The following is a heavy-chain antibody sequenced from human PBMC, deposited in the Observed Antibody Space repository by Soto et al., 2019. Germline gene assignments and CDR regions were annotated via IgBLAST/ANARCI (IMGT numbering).Heavy chain of an antibody. J-gene: IGHJ4*02. CDR3: ARAQSASSWYPWVEY. V-gene: IGHV3-11*06. CDR2: ISSSSSYT. CDR1: GFTFSDYS. Sequence: QGQLVESGGGLVKPGGSLRLSCADSGFTFSDYSMSWIRQAPGKGLKWVSYISSSSSYTNYADSVKGRFTISRDNAKNSLYLQMNSLRAEDTALYYCARAQSASSWYPWVEYWGQGTLVSVSS. D-gene: IGHD6-13*01.